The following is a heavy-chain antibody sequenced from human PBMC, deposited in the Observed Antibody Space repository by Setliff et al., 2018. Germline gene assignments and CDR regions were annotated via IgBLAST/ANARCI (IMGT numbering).Heavy chain of an antibody. J-gene: IGHJ4*02. CDR1: GFTFSCYW. CDR2: IKQDGSVK. Sequence: GGSLRLSCAASGFTFSCYWMNWVRQAPGKGLEWVANIKQDGSVKNYVDSVKGRFSISRDNTKNSLYLQMNSLRAEDTAVYYCARDPFGNPVFDYWGQGTLVTVSS. CDR3: ARDPFGNPVFDY. V-gene: IGHV3-7*01. D-gene: IGHD3-10*01.